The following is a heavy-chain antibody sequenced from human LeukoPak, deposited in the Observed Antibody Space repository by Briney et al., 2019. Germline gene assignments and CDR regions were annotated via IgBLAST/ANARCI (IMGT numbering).Heavy chain of an antibody. CDR3: ATLGYTLNDY. J-gene: IGHJ4*02. CDR2: IYYSGST. D-gene: IGHD6-13*01. V-gene: IGHV4-39*07. Sequence: PSETLSLTCTVSGGSISSSSYYWGWIRQPPGKGLEWIGSIYYSGSTYYNPSLKSRVTISVDTSKNQFSLKLSSVTAADTAVYYCATLGYTLNDYWGQGTLVTVSS. CDR1: GGSISSSSYY.